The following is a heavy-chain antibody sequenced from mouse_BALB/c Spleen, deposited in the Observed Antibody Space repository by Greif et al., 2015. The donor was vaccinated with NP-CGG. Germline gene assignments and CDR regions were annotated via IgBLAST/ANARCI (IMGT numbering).Heavy chain of an antibody. CDR1: GFTFSSFG. Sequence: EVKLVESGGGLVQPGGSRKLSCAASGFTFSSFGMHWVRQAPEKGLEWVAYISSGSSTIYYADTVKDRFTISRDNPKNTLFLQMTSLRSEDTAMYYCAREGNRYDGYFDVWGAGTTVTVSS. V-gene: IGHV5-17*02. D-gene: IGHD2-14*01. J-gene: IGHJ1*01. CDR2: ISSGSSTI. CDR3: AREGNRYDGYFDV.